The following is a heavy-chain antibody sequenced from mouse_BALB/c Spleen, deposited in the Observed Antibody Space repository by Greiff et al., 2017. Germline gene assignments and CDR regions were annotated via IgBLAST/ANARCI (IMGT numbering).Heavy chain of an antibody. CDR1: GFAFSSYD. Sequence: EVQLQESGGGLVKPGGSLKLTCAASGFAFSSYDMSWVRQTPEKRLEWVAYISSGGGSTYYPDTVKGRFTISSDNAKNTLYLQMSNLKSEDTAMYCYARAYYGNSAWFAYWGQGTLVTVSA. CDR2: ISSGGGST. V-gene: IGHV5-12-1*01. J-gene: IGHJ3*01. CDR3: ARAYYGNSAWFAY. D-gene: IGHD2-10*01.